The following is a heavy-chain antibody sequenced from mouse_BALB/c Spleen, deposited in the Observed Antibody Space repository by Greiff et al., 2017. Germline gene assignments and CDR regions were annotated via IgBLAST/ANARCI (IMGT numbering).Heavy chain of an antibody. CDR3: ARSDGKVDV. CDR2: IDPENGNT. Sequence: VQLQQSGAELVKPGASVKLSCTASGFNIKDTYMHWVKQRPEQGLEWIGWIDPENGNTIYDPKFQGKASITADTSSNTAYLQLSSLTSEDTAVYYCARSDGKVDVWGAGTTVTVSS. V-gene: IGHV14-3*02. J-gene: IGHJ1*01. CDR1: GFNIKDTY. D-gene: IGHD2-1*01.